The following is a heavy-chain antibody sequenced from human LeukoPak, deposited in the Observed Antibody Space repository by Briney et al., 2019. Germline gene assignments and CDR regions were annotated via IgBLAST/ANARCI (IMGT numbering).Heavy chain of an antibody. CDR2: IKQDGSER. CDR3: ARGGGLDV. V-gene: IGHV3-7*03. Sequence: PGGSLRLSCAASGFTFSTHWMSWVRQAPGTGLEWVANIKQDGSERYYVDSVKGRFTISRDNARDSLYLQMSSLRAEDTAVYFCARGGGLDVWGRGATVTVSS. CDR1: GFTFSTHW. J-gene: IGHJ6*02. D-gene: IGHD3-16*01.